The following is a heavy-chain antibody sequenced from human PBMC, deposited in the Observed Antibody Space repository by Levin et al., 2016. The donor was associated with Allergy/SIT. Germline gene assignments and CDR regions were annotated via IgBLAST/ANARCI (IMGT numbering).Heavy chain of an antibody. Sequence: SVKVSCKASGGAFSNYAISWMQQAPGQGLEWMGGIIPIFGTAIYAQKFQGTVTITADESTSTAYMELSSLRSEDTAVYYCARSPVRRTGWTYYFDYWGQGMLVSVSS. J-gene: IGHJ4*02. CDR3: ARSPVRRTGWTYYFDY. CDR2: IIPIFGTA. D-gene: IGHD6-19*01. CDR1: GGAFSNYA. V-gene: IGHV1-69*13.